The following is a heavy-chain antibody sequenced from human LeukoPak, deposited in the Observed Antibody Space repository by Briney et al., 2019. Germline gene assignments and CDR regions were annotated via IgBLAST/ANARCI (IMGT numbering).Heavy chain of an antibody. V-gene: IGHV4-39*02. CDR1: GGSITSPENY. CDR2: IYYSGDT. CDR3: ASIFYYSVPF. J-gene: IGHJ4*02. D-gene: IGHD3-10*02. Sequence: PSETLSLTCTVSGGSITSPENYWGWVRQPPGKGLEWIGNIYYSGDTYYNSSPRSRVTLSVDTSQNHFSLRLTSMTAADTAVYYCASIFYYSVPFWGQGALVIVSS.